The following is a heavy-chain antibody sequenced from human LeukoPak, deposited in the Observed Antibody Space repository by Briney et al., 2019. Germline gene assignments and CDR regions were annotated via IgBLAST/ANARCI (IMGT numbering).Heavy chain of an antibody. CDR1: GYTFTRHS. V-gene: IGHV1-18*01. Sequence: ASVKVSCKASGYTFTRHSIIWVRQAPGQGLEWMGWISGYNGDTRYAQKVQGRVTMTTDTSTSTAYMELRSLRSDDTAVYYCARGFGGYRVPDSIYYYYMDVWGKGSTVIVSS. D-gene: IGHD5/OR15-5a*01. J-gene: IGHJ6*03. CDR2: ISGYNGDT. CDR3: ARGFGGYRVPDSIYYYYMDV.